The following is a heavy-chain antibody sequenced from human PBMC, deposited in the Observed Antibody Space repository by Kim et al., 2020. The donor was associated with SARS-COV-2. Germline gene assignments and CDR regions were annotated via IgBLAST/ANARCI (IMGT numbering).Heavy chain of an antibody. CDR3: AKAQGVSYYYYMDV. J-gene: IGHJ6*03. CDR1: GFTFDDYA. Sequence: GGSLRLSCAASGFTFDDYAMHWVRQAPGKGLEWVSGISWNSGSIGYADSVKGRFTISRDNAKNSLYLQMNSLRAEDTALYYCAKAQGVSYYYYMDVWGKGTTVTVSS. CDR2: ISWNSGSI. D-gene: IGHD3-10*01. V-gene: IGHV3-9*01.